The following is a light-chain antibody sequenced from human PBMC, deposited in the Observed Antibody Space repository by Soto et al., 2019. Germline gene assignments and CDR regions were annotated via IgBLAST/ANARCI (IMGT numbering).Light chain of an antibody. CDR1: QSVSSSY. J-gene: IGKJ1*01. Sequence: EIVLTQSPGTLSLSQGERATLSCRASQSVSSSYLAWYQQKPGQAPRLLIYGASSRATGIPDRFSVSGSGTDFTLTISRLEPEDFAEYYCQQYGSSPRTFGQGTKVEIK. V-gene: IGKV3-20*01. CDR2: GAS. CDR3: QQYGSSPRT.